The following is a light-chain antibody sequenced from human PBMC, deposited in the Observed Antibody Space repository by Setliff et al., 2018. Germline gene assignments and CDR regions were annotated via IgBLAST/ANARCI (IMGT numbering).Light chain of an antibody. CDR2: EVS. CDR1: SRDVGGYYY. Sequence: QSALAQPASVSGSPGQSITISCTGTSRDVGGYYYVSWYQHHQGKAPKLLIYEVSNRPPGVSHRFSGSKSGNTASLTISGLQAEDEADYYCTLYTGSSPLYVFGSGTKVTVL. J-gene: IGLJ1*01. V-gene: IGLV2-14*01. CDR3: TLYTGSSPLYV.